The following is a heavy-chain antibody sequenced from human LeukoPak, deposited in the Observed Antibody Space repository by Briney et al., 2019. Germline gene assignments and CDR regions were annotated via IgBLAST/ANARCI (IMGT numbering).Heavy chain of an antibody. J-gene: IGHJ4*02. CDR2: ISSSSSTI. CDR3: ARETGMYYDFWSGYYLGD. Sequence: PGGSLRLSCAASGFTFSSYSMNWVRQAPGKGLEWVSYISSSSSTIYYADSVKGRFTISRDNAKNSLYLQMNSLRAEDTAVYYCARETGMYYDFWSGYYLGDWGQGTPVTVSS. V-gene: IGHV3-48*01. D-gene: IGHD3-3*01. CDR1: GFTFSSYS.